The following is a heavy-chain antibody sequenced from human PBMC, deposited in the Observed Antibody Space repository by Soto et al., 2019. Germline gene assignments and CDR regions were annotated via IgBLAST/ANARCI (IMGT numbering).Heavy chain of an antibody. D-gene: IGHD2-8*02. CDR2: LSYTGST. J-gene: IGHJ3*02. V-gene: IGHV4-30-4*01. CDR1: GGPVRDAFSY. CDR3: ARELEGGVFDI. Sequence: QVHLQESGPQLVKPSQPLSLTCTVSGGPVRDAFSYWTWIRQPPGKGPEWMGYLSYTGSTYYNPSRRNRATIAVDESSNLVSLRLSSVTAADTAVYYCARELEGGVFDIWGRGTLVTVSS.